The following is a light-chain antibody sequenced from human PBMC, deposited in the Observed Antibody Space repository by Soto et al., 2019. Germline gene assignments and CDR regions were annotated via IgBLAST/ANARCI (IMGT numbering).Light chain of an antibody. CDR2: AAS. CDR3: QHNDWCPLT. CDR1: QSVRSH. J-gene: IGKJ4*01. Sequence: EIVMTQSPATLSVSPGERVTLSCRASQSVRSHLAWYQQIPGQAPRLLIYAASTRATGIPDMFSGSGSGTEFTPIISRLQSEDFAIYSCQHNDWCPLTFGLGTKVEIK. V-gene: IGKV3-15*01.